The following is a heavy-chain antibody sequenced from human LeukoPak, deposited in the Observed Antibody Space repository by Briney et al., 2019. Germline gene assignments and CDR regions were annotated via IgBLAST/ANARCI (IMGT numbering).Heavy chain of an antibody. CDR1: GFTFSPYA. J-gene: IGHJ4*02. CDR3: VYQVQGVVK. CDR2: ISGDGARA. D-gene: IGHD3-3*01. V-gene: IGHV3-64*05. Sequence: PGGSLTLSCSASGFTFSPYAMHWVRQAPGKGLEYVSGISGDGARAFYADSVKGRFTISRDNSKNTLYVQMASLRGEDTAFYYSVYQVQGVVKWGQGTLVTVSS.